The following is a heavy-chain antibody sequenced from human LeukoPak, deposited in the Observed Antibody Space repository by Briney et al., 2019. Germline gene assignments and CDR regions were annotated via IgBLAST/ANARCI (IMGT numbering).Heavy chain of an antibody. V-gene: IGHV4-39*07. Sequence: PSETLSLTCTVSGGSISSSSYYWGWIRQPPGKGLEWIGSIYYSGSTYYNPSLKSRVTISVDTSKNQFSLKLSSVTAADTAVYYCANGGIRWTHPSSTYFDYWGQGTLVTVSS. D-gene: IGHD3-16*01. CDR2: IYYSGST. CDR3: ANGGIRWTHPSSTYFDY. J-gene: IGHJ4*02. CDR1: GGSISSSSYY.